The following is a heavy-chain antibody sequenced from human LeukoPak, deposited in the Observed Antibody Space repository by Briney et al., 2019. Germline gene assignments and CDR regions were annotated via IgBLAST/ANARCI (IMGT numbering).Heavy chain of an antibody. CDR3: ARGVRYFDWLEYDY. J-gene: IGHJ4*02. V-gene: IGHV1-8*01. CDR2: MNPNSGNT. Sequence: ASVKVSCKASGYTFTSYDINWARQATGQGLEWMGWMNPNSGNTGYAQKFQGRVTMTRNTSISTAYMELSSLRSEDTAVYYCARGVRYFDWLEYDYWGQGTLVTVSS. D-gene: IGHD3-9*01. CDR1: GYTFTSYD.